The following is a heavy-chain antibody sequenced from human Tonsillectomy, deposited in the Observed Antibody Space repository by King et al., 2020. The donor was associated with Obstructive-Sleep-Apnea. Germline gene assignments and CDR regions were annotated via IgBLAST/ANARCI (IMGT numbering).Heavy chain of an antibody. D-gene: IGHD6-19*01. CDR2: SYYRGST. CDR1: GGSISGSSYY. CDR3: AGDGGSGWSLI. Sequence: QLQESGPGLVKPSETLSLTCTVSGGSISGSSYYWGWIRQPPGKGLEWIGNSYYRGSTYYNPSLKSRAAISVDTSKNQFSLKLISVTAADTAVYYCAGDGGSGWSLIWGQGALVTVSS. V-gene: IGHV4-39*07. J-gene: IGHJ4*02.